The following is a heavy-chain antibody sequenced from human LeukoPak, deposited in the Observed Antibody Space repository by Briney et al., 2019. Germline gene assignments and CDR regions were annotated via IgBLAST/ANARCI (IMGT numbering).Heavy chain of an antibody. J-gene: IGHJ4*02. CDR3: ARDFGIAAAALPTLRY. CDR1: GFTFDDFDDYG. V-gene: IGHV3-20*04. CDR2: INWNGGRK. D-gene: IGHD6-13*01. Sequence: GGSLRLSCAASGFTFDDFDDYGMNWVRQAPGKGLEWVSGINWNGGRKGYADSVKGRFTISRDNAKSYVFLQMNFLRAEDTALYYCARDFGIAAAALPTLRYWGQGTLVTVSS.